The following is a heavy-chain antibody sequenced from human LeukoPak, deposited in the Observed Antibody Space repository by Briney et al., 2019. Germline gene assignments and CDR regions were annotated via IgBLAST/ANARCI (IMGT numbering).Heavy chain of an antibody. D-gene: IGHD1-26*01. J-gene: IGHJ4*02. CDR3: ASGFSVVGATTFDY. CDR2: IYSGGST. V-gene: IGHV3-53*01. Sequence: GGSLRLSCAASGFTVSSNYMSWVRQAPGKGLEWVSVIYSGGSTYYADSVKGRFTISRDNSKNTLYLQMNNLRAEDTAVYYCASGFSVVGATTFDYWGQGTLVTVSS. CDR1: GFTVSSNY.